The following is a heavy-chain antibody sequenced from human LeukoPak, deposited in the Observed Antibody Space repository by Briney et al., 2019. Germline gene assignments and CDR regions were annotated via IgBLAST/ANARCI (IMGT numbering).Heavy chain of an antibody. Sequence: GGSLRLSCAASGFTFNNYGMHWVRQAPGKGLEWVSYISSSSSTIYYADSVKGRFTISRDNAKNSLYLQMNSLRAEDTAVYYCASHGVLFGFQHWGQGTLVTVSS. J-gene: IGHJ1*01. V-gene: IGHV3-48*01. CDR1: GFTFNNYG. CDR3: ASHGVLFGFQH. D-gene: IGHD3-16*01. CDR2: ISSSSSTI.